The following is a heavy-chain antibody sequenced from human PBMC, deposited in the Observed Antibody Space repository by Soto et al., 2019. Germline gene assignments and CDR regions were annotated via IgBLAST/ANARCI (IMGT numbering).Heavy chain of an antibody. CDR3: ARLGGYYQSLDT. Sequence: SETLSLTCTVSGGSIDTYYWSLIRQPPGKGLQWIGYIYYSGSTTYSPSLKSRVTISVDRSKNQFSLKLTSVTAADTAVYYCARLGGYYQSLDTWGQGTLVTVSS. J-gene: IGHJ5*02. D-gene: IGHD3-3*01. CDR2: IYYSGST. V-gene: IGHV4-59*08. CDR1: GGSIDTYY.